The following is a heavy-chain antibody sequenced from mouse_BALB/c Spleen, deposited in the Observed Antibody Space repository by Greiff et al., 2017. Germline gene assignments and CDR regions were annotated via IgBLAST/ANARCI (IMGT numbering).Heavy chain of an antibody. D-gene: IGHD2-10*01. CDR3: ARAYYVNLGGNAMDY. CDR2: ISRGGST. CDR1: GFTFSSYA. J-gene: IGHJ4*01. V-gene: IGHV5-6-5*01. Sequence: EVKLMESGGGLVKPGGSLKLSCAASGFTFSSYAMSWVRQTPEKRLEWVASISRGGSTYYPDSVKGRFTISRDNARNILYLQMSSLRSEDTAMYYCARAYYVNLGGNAMDYWGQGTSVTVSS.